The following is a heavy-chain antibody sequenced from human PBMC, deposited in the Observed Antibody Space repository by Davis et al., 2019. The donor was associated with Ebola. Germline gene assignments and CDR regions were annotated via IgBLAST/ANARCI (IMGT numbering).Heavy chain of an antibody. D-gene: IGHD2-2*02. CDR1: GFTFNNYG. V-gene: IGHV3-30*02. CDR2: IWHDGSNK. J-gene: IGHJ4*02. Sequence: GGSLRLSCAASGFTFNNYGMHWVRQAPGKGLEWVAVIWHDGSNKYYADSVKGRFTISRDNSKNTLYLQMNSLRAEDTAVYYCAKDRSVVVPAAIGYWGQGTLVTVSS. CDR3: AKDRSVVVPAAIGY.